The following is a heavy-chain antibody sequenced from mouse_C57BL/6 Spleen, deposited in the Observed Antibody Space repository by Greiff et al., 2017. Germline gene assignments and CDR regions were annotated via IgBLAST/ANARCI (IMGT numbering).Heavy chain of an antibody. Sequence: EVQLVESGGGLVQPGGSLKLSCAASGFTFSDYYMYWVRQTPEKRLEWVAYISNGGGSTYYPDTVKGRFTISRDNAKNTLYLQMSRLKSEDTAMYYCASHIYYGNLYYAMDYWGQGTSVTVSS. CDR3: ASHIYYGNLYYAMDY. D-gene: IGHD2-1*01. CDR1: GFTFSDYY. V-gene: IGHV5-12*01. J-gene: IGHJ4*01. CDR2: ISNGGGST.